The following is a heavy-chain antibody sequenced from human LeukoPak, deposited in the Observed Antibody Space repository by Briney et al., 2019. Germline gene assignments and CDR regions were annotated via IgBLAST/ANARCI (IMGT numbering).Heavy chain of an antibody. J-gene: IGHJ4*02. CDR1: GFPFSFYA. V-gene: IGHV3-30*04. CDR3: ARTSRSSSIDD. Sequence: GGSLRLSCAASGFPFSFYAMHWVRQAPGKGLEWVGVISYNGSNKYYADSVKGRFTLSRDNSKNMLFLQMNSLRAEDTAMYYCARTSRSSSIDDWGQGTLVAVSS. D-gene: IGHD2-15*01. CDR2: ISYNGSNK.